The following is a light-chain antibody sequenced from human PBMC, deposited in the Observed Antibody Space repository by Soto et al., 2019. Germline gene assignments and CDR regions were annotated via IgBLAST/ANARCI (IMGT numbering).Light chain of an antibody. CDR2: GAS. J-gene: IGKJ1*01. CDR1: QSVSSNY. Sequence: EIVMRQSPATLSVSPGERATLSCRTSQSVSSNYLAWYQQKPGQAPRLLIYGASSRATGIPDRFSGSGSGTDFTLTISRLEPEDFAVYYCQQYGSSGRTFGQGTKVDIK. CDR3: QQYGSSGRT. V-gene: IGKV3-20*01.